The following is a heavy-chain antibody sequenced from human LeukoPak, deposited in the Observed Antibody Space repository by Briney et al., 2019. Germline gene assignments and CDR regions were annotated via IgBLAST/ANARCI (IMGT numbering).Heavy chain of an antibody. CDR1: GFTFSSYA. CDR3: ARSNYGDSSRYGY. V-gene: IGHV3-30-3*01. CDR2: ISYDGSNK. D-gene: IGHD2-21*02. J-gene: IGHJ4*02. Sequence: GGSLRLSCAASGFTFSSYAMPWVRQAPGKGLEWVAVISYDGSNKYYADSVKGRFTISRDSAKNSLYLQMNSLRDEDTAIYYCARSNYGDSSRYGYWGQGTLVTVSS.